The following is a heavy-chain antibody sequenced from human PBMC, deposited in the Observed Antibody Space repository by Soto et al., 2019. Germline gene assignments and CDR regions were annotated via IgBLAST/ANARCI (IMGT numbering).Heavy chain of an antibody. V-gene: IGHV3-30*18. CDR2: ISYDGSNK. CDR1: GFTFSSSG. Sequence: PGGSLRLSCAASGFTFSSSGMNWVRQAPGKGLGWVAVISYDGSNKYYADSVKGRFTISRDNSKNTLYLQMTSLRVEDTAVYYCAKDQRYWQPRPGYYGMDVWGQGTTVTVSS. J-gene: IGHJ6*02. CDR3: AKDQRYWQPRPGYYGMDV. D-gene: IGHD2-8*02.